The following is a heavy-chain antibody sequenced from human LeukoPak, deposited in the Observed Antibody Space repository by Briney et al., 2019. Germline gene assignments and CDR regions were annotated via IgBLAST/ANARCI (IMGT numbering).Heavy chain of an antibody. J-gene: IGHJ4*02. V-gene: IGHV3-23*01. CDR3: ARALYSAGWYSDY. D-gene: IGHD6-19*01. Sequence: GGSLRLSCAASGFIFSSYAMSWVRQAPGKGLEWVSGISDSGGTTFYADSVKGRITISRDNSKNTVYVRMDSLRGEDTGVYYCARALYSAGWYSDYWGQGTVVTVSS. CDR2: ISDSGGTT. CDR1: GFIFSSYA.